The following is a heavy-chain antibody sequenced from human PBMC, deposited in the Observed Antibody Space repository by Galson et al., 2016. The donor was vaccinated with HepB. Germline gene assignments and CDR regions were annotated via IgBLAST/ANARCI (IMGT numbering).Heavy chain of an antibody. CDR3: ARDADYQNTNAHYDVFDI. V-gene: IGHV3-7*05. CDR1: GFTFSSSY. CDR2: IKEDGSDK. D-gene: IGHD2-8*01. Sequence: SLRLSCAGSGFTFSSSYMAWVRQAQGEGLEWVAKIKEDGSDKFYVDSVKGRFTISRDNAKNSLYLQMNSLRAEDTAVYYCARDADYQNTNAHYDVFDIWGQGTMVTVSS. J-gene: IGHJ3*02.